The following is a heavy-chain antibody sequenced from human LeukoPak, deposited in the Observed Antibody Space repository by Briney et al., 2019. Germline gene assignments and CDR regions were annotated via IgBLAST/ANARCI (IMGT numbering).Heavy chain of an antibody. CDR1: GYTFTSYY. J-gene: IGHJ5*02. Sequence: ASVKVSCKASGYTFTSYYMHWVRQAPGQGLEWMGIINPSGGSTSYAQKFQGRVTMTRDTSTSTVYMELSSLRSEDTAVYYCARGARTSSGWYWSTSLNWFDPWGQGTLVTVSS. CDR2: INPSGGST. V-gene: IGHV1-46*01. D-gene: IGHD6-19*01. CDR3: ARGARTSSGWYWSTSLNWFDP.